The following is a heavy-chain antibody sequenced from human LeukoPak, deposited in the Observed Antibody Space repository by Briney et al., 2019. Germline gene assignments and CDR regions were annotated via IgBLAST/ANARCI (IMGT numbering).Heavy chain of an antibody. D-gene: IGHD2-2*01. CDR2: ISWNSGSI. J-gene: IGHJ3*02. CDR1: GFTFDDYA. Sequence: PGGSLRLSCTASGFTFDDYAMHWVRQAPGKGLEWVSGISWNSGSIGYADSVKGRFTISRDNAKNSLYLQMNSLRAEDMALYYCAKSTSSGTGAFDIWGQGTMVTVSS. V-gene: IGHV3-9*03. CDR3: AKSTSSGTGAFDI.